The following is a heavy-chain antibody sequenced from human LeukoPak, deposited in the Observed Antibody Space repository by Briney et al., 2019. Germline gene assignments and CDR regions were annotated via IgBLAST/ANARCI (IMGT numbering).Heavy chain of an antibody. V-gene: IGHV3-21*01. Sequence: PGGSLRLSCAASEFTFSSYAINWVRQAPGKGLEWVSSISSSSSYIYYADSVKGRFTISRDNAKNSLYLQMNSLRAEDTAVYYCAREVLDSGYDLSSYFDYWGQGTLVTVSS. CDR3: AREVLDSGYDLSSYFDY. CDR2: ISSSSSYI. CDR1: EFTFSSYA. J-gene: IGHJ4*02. D-gene: IGHD5-12*01.